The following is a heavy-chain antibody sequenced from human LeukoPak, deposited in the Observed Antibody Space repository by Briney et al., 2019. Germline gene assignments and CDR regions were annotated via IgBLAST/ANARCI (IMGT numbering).Heavy chain of an antibody. J-gene: IGHJ5*02. CDR3: ARCSGGSCEQGWFDP. Sequence: SETLSLTCTVSGGSISSYYWSWIRQPPGKGLEWIGYIYYSGSTNYNPSLKSRVIISVDTSKNQFSLKLNSVTAADTAVYYCARCSGGSCEQGWFDPWGQGTLVTVSS. CDR2: IYYSGST. D-gene: IGHD2-15*01. V-gene: IGHV4-59*01. CDR1: GGSISSYY.